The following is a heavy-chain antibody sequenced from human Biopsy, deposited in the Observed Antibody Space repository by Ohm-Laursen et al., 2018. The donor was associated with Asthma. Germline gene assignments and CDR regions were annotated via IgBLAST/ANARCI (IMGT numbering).Heavy chain of an antibody. CDR1: PGSFSGFF. CDR2: TNERGVT. V-gene: IGHV4-34*01. J-gene: IGHJ6*02. CDR3: ARGPELDV. Sequence: TLSLTCSVYPGSFSGFFWTWIRQSPGKGLEWIGETNERGVTNNNPSLKSRVIISIDTYWNRVSLKLTSVTAADTAVYYCARGPELDVWGQGTTVTGSS.